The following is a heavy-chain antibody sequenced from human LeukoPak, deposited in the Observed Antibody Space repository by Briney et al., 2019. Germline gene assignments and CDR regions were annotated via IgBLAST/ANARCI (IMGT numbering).Heavy chain of an antibody. CDR1: GYSFTSFG. Sequence: ASVKVSCKASGYSFTSFGISWVRQAPGQGLEWMGWISAYNGDTRSAQKFQGRVTMTTDTSTSTAYMELRSLRFDDTAVFYCVRDLGVDTSMIFFDFWGQGTLVTVSS. CDR2: ISAYNGDT. J-gene: IGHJ4*02. V-gene: IGHV1-18*01. CDR3: VRDLGVDTSMIFFDF. D-gene: IGHD3/OR15-3a*01.